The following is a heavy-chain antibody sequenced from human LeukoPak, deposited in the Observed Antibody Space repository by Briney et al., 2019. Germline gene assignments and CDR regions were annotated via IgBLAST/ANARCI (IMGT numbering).Heavy chain of an antibody. Sequence: GGSLRLSCAASGFTFSSYAMHWVRQAPGKGLQYVSASSSGWGNTYYANSVKGRFTISRDNSKNTLYLQMGSLRAEDMAVYYCARGLHFRVYDSSDYYPYWGQGTLVTVSS. CDR3: ARGLHFRVYDSSDYYPY. CDR1: GFTFSSYA. CDR2: SSSGWGNT. V-gene: IGHV3-64*01. J-gene: IGHJ4*02. D-gene: IGHD3-22*01.